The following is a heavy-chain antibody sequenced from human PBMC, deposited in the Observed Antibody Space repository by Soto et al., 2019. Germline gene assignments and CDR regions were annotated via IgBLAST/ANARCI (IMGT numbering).Heavy chain of an antibody. Sequence: SETLSLTCAVYGGSFSGYYWSWIRQPPGKGLEWIGEINHSGSTNYNPSLKSRVTISVDTSKNQFSLKLSSVTAADTAVYYCARGEDYYGGTLFDYWGQGTLVTVSS. V-gene: IGHV4-34*01. J-gene: IGHJ4*02. CDR1: GGSFSGYY. CDR2: INHSGST. D-gene: IGHD4-17*01. CDR3: ARGEDYYGGTLFDY.